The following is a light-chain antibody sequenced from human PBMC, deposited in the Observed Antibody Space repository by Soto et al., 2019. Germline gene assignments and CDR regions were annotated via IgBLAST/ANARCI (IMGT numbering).Light chain of an antibody. CDR3: QQLNSYPLT. V-gene: IGKV1-9*01. CDR2: AAS. J-gene: IGKJ4*01. CDR1: QDISSS. Sequence: DIQMTQSPSSLSASIGDRVTISCRASQDISSSLNWYQHKSGKAPKLLIYAASTLQSGVPSRFSGSGSGTDFTLTISSLQPEDFATYFCQQLNSYPLTFSGGTKVDI.